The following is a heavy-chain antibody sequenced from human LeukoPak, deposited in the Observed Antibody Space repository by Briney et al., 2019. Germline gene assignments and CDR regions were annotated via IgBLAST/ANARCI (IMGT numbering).Heavy chain of an antibody. CDR1: GFTFSSYW. Sequence: GGSVRLSCAASGFTFSSYWLHWVRQRPGKGLVWVSRINREGSGTNYAGSVKGRFTISRDNARNTLYLQMNSLRVEDTAVYYCARVSNRDGYTFDYWGQGTLVTVFS. CDR2: INREGSGT. J-gene: IGHJ4*02. V-gene: IGHV3-74*01. CDR3: ARVSNRDGYTFDY. D-gene: IGHD5-24*01.